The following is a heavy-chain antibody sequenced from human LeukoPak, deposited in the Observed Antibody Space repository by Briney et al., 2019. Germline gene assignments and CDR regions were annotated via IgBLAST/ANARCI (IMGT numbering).Heavy chain of an antibody. CDR1: GFTFSSYA. Sequence: GGSLRLSCAASGFTFSSYAMSWVRQAPGKGLEWVSCIRGSGRGTQYAEFSKGRFTVSRDNSKNTVNLEMNSLRPEDTAVYYCAKDRNSWNFGDDSFDVWGQGTLVTVSS. J-gene: IGHJ3*01. V-gene: IGHV3-23*01. CDR3: AKDRNSWNFGDDSFDV. CDR2: IRGSGRGT. D-gene: IGHD1-7*01.